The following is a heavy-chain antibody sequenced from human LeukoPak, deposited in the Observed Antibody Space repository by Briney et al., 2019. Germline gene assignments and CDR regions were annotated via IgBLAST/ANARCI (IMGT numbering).Heavy chain of an antibody. J-gene: IGHJ3*02. D-gene: IGHD3-16*01. V-gene: IGHV3-11*01. CDR3: ARGRRAARPDYDYVPADAFDI. CDR2: ISSSGSTI. CDR1: GFTFSDYY. Sequence: GGSLRLSCAASGFTFSDYYMSWIRQAPGKGLEWVSYISSSGSTIYYADSVKGRFTISRDNAKNSLYLQMNSLRAEDTAVYYCARGRRAARPDYDYVPADAFDIWGQGTMVTVSS.